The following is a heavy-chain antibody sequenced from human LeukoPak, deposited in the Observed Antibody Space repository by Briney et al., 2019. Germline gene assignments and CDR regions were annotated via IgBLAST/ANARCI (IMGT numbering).Heavy chain of an antibody. Sequence: SLRLSCTASGFTFGGYAMSWVRQAPGKGLEWVGFIRSKAYGGTTEYAASVKGRFTISRDDSKGIAYLQMNSLNTEDTAIYYCTRDGPFGGNSYFDYWGQGTLVTVSS. V-gene: IGHV3-49*04. CDR3: TRDGPFGGNSYFDY. D-gene: IGHD3-16*01. J-gene: IGHJ4*02. CDR1: GFTFGGYA. CDR2: IRSKAYGGTT.